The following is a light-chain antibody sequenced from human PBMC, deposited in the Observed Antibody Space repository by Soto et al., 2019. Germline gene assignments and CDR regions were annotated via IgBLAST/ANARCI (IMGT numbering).Light chain of an antibody. Sequence: DIQMTQSPSSLSASVGDRVTITCRASQPISTYLNWYQQRPGKAPKFLISATSTLQSGVPARFSGSGSGTCFTLTISTLSPEDVGTYFCQQSYTSPFTFGQGTRLEI. CDR2: ATS. CDR3: QQSYTSPFT. V-gene: IGKV1-39*01. CDR1: QPISTY. J-gene: IGKJ2*01.